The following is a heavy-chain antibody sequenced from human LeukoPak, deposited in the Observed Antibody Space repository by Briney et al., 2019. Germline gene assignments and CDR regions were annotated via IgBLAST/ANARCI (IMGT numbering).Heavy chain of an antibody. CDR1: GFTFSSYW. D-gene: IGHD2-15*01. J-gene: IGHJ4*02. V-gene: IGHV3-23*01. Sequence: PGGSLRLSCAASGFTFSSYWMSWVRQAPGKGLEWVSAISGSGGSTYYADSVKGRFTISRDNSKNTLYLQMNSLRAEDTAVYYCARDVSEAEYCSGGSCYSYYFDYWGQGTLVTVSS. CDR2: ISGSGGST. CDR3: ARDVSEAEYCSGGSCYSYYFDY.